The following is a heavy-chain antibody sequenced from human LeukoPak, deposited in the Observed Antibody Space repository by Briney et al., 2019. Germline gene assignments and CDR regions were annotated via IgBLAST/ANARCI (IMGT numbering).Heavy chain of an antibody. D-gene: IGHD6-19*01. V-gene: IGHV3-23*01. CDR3: AKGLAVAGHFDY. J-gene: IGHJ4*02. Sequence: GGSLRLSRAASGFTFSSHAMSWVRQAPGKGLEWVSAISGSGGSTYYADSVKGRFTISRDKSKNTLYLQMNSLRAEDTAVYYCAKGLAVAGHFDYWGQGTLVTVSS. CDR1: GFTFSSHA. CDR2: ISGSGGST.